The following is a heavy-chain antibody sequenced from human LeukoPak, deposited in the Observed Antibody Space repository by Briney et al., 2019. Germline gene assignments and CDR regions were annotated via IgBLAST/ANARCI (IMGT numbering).Heavy chain of an antibody. J-gene: IGHJ3*02. CDR2: ISGSGGST. Sequence: GGSLGLSCAASGFTFSSYAMSWVRQAPGKGLEWVSAISGSGGSTYYADSVKGRFTISRDNSKNTLYLQMNSLRAEDTAVYYCAKDFWSGYYGHDAFDIRGQGTMVTVSS. CDR1: GFTFSSYA. D-gene: IGHD3-3*01. CDR3: AKDFWSGYYGHDAFDI. V-gene: IGHV3-23*01.